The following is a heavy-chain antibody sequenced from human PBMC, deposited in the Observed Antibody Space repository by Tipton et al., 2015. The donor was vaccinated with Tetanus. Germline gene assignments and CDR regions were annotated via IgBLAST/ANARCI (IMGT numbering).Heavy chain of an antibody. CDR2: ISEGGGPT. J-gene: IGHJ3*01. CDR3: ARDVAGITAWPVAFDV. D-gene: IGHD1-14*01. Sequence: SLRLSCSASGFIFRGYAVHWVRQPPGRGLEWVGLISEGGGPTFYADALKGRFTISRDNAKNSLYLQMSSLRAEDTAVYYCARDVAGITAWPVAFDVWGLGTMVTVSS. V-gene: IGHV3-30-3*01. CDR1: GFIFRGYA.